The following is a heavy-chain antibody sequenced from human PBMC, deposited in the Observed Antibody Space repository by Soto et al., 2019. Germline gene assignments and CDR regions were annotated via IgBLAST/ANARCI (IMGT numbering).Heavy chain of an antibody. CDR2: ISGSGGST. CDR3: AKDESVARHMGDWFDP. J-gene: IGHJ5*02. V-gene: IGHV3-23*01. D-gene: IGHD2-15*01. Sequence: EVQLLESGGGLVQPGGSLRLSCAASGFTFSSYAMSWVRQAPGKGLEWVSAISGSGGSTYYADSVKGRFTISRDNSKNTLYLQLNSLRAEDTAVYYCAKDESVARHMGDWFDPWGQGNLVTVSS. CDR1: GFTFSSYA.